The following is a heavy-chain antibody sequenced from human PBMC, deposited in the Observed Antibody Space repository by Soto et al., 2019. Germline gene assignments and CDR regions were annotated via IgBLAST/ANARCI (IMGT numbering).Heavy chain of an antibody. CDR2: ISYDGSNK. Sequence: HPGGSLRLSCAASGFTFSSYGMHWVRQAPGKGLEWVAVISYDGSNKYYADSVKGRFTISRDNSKNTLYLQMNSLRAEDTAVYYCAKDIGYCSSTSCYSLWGQGIQVTVSS. J-gene: IGHJ4*02. D-gene: IGHD2-2*02. V-gene: IGHV3-30*18. CDR3: AKDIGYCSSTSCYSL. CDR1: GFTFSSYG.